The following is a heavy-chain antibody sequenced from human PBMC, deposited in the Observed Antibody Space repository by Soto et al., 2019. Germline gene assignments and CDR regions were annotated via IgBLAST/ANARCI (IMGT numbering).Heavy chain of an antibody. D-gene: IGHD6-19*01. J-gene: IGHJ6*02. Sequence: ESLKISCKGCGYTLTSYWIGWERQMPGKGLEWMGIIYPGDSDTRYSPSFHGQVTISADKSNSAAYLQWSSLKASDTAMYYCARRLVVAARYGMDVWGQGNTVTVSS. CDR3: ARRLVVAARYGMDV. CDR1: GYTLTSYW. V-gene: IGHV5-51*01. CDR2: IYPGDSDT.